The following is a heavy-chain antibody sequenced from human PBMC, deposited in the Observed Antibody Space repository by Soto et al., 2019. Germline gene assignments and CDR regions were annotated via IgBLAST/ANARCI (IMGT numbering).Heavy chain of an antibody. V-gene: IGHV3-11*01. CDR2: SSASGTSI. Sequence: QVQLVESGGGLVKPGGSLRLSCAASGFTFTDYYMSWIRQAPGKGLEWISYSSASGTSIYYADSVKGRFTISRDNAKNSLYLQMNSLRAEDTAVYYCARESFSSMVRGVMDHWGQGTLVTVSS. CDR1: GFTFTDYY. D-gene: IGHD3-10*01. J-gene: IGHJ4*02. CDR3: ARESFSSMVRGVMDH.